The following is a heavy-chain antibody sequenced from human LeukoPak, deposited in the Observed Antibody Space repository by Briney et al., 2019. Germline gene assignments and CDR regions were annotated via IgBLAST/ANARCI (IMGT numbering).Heavy chain of an antibody. CDR3: ARDLIFAKWYFDL. Sequence: PSETPSLTCTVSGGSISSYYWSWVRQPAGKGLEWIGRIYSSGSTNYRPSLKSRVTMSVDSSKNQFSLKLNSVTAADTAVYYCARDLIFAKWYFDLWGRGTLVTVSS. J-gene: IGHJ2*01. CDR1: GGSISSYY. CDR2: IYSSGST. V-gene: IGHV4-4*07.